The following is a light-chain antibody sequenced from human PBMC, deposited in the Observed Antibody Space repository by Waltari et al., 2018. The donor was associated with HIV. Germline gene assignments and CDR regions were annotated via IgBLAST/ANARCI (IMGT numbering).Light chain of an antibody. Sequence: QSVLTQPPSASGTPGQRVAIPCSGSSSNIGSNYVYWYQQLPGTAPKVRIYRCNRSPSGVPGRCSGSKSGTSASLAMSALRSEYEADYDCATWDDSLSRPVFGGGTKLTVL. J-gene: IGLJ3*02. CDR2: RCN. CDR3: ATWDDSLSRPV. CDR1: SSNIGSNY. V-gene: IGLV1-47*01.